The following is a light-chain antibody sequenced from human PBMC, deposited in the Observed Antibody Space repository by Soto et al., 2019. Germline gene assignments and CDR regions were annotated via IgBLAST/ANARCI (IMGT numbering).Light chain of an antibody. CDR3: QQLNSYPLT. CDR2: AAS. CDR1: QGISSY. Sequence: DIQLTQSPSFLSASVGDRVTITCRASQGISSYLAWYQQKPGKAPKLLIYAASTLQSGVPSRFSGSGSGTEFTLTISSLQPEDWATYYCQQLNSYPLTFGGGTKVEIK. V-gene: IGKV1-9*01. J-gene: IGKJ4*01.